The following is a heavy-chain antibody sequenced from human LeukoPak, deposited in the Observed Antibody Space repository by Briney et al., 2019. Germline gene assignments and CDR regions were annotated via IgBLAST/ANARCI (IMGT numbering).Heavy chain of an antibody. CDR2: ISGSGGST. Sequence: GGSLRLSCAASGFTFSSYSMNWVRQAPGKGLERVSAISGSGGSTYYADSVKGRFTISRDNSKNTLYLQMNSLRAEDTAVYYCAKDPTAQYCSGGSCYPSTPSYFDYWGQGTLVTVSS. CDR1: GFTFSSYS. CDR3: AKDPTAQYCSGGSCYPSTPSYFDY. D-gene: IGHD2-15*01. J-gene: IGHJ4*02. V-gene: IGHV3-23*01.